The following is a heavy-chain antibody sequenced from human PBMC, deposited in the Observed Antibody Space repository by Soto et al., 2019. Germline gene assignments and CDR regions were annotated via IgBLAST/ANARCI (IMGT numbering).Heavy chain of an antibody. J-gene: IGHJ6*03. V-gene: IGHV6-1*01. CDR2: RYYRSRWYN. D-gene: IGHD1-7*01. CDR1: GDSVSSNSAA. CDR3: AGTTSLQRYYIEV. Sequence: SQTLSLTCAISGDSVSSNSAAWNWIRQSPSGGLEWLGRRYYRSRWYNDYAVSVRSRITINPDTSKNQFSLHLNSVTPEDTAVYYCAGTTSLQRYYIEVWGKGPRVTASS.